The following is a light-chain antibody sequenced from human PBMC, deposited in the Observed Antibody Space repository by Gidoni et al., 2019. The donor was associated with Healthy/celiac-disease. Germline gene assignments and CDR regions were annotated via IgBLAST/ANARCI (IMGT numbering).Light chain of an antibody. CDR1: QSISSW. CDR3: QQYNSYSPA. CDR2: KAS. J-gene: IGKJ4*01. Sequence: DIQMTQSPSTLSASVGVRVTITCRASQSISSWLAWYQQKPGKAPKLLIYKASSLESGVPSRFSGSGSGTEFTLTISSLQPDDFATYYCQQYNSYSPAFGGGTKVEIK. V-gene: IGKV1-5*03.